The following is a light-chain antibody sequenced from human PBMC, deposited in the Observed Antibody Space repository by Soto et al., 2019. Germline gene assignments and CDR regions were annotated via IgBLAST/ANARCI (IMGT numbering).Light chain of an antibody. CDR3: QQSYSAPPLT. Sequence: DVQMTQSPSSLSASVGDRVTITCRASQDIDIFLNWYHQKPGRAPNLLVYGASTLQEGVPSRFTGSESGTDFSLTISGLQPEDFGTYYCQQSYSAPPLTFGAGTKVDIK. V-gene: IGKV1-39*01. CDR1: QDIDIF. J-gene: IGKJ4*01. CDR2: GAS.